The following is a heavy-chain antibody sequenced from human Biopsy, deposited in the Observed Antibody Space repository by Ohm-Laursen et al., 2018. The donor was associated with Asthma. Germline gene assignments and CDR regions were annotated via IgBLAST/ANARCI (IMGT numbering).Heavy chain of an antibody. J-gene: IGHJ4*02. CDR1: GFSFSNYG. D-gene: IGHD1-14*01. CDR2: ISFDGTNR. V-gene: IGHV3-30*03. CDR3: ARDGPELPTELDY. Sequence: SLRLSCSASGFSFSNYGMHWVRQAPGKGLDWVAVISFDGTNRNYTDSVKGRFTISRDNAKNSLYLQMNSLRAEDTAVYYCARDGPELPTELDYWGPGTLVTVSS.